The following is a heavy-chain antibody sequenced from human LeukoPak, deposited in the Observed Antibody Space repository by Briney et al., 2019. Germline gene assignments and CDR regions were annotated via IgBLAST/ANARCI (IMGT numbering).Heavy chain of an antibody. CDR2: ISTTGAT. V-gene: IGHV3-13*04. CDR1: GFTFSSYD. J-gene: IGHJ4*02. CDR3: ARGRSGSYFDS. D-gene: IGHD1-26*01. Sequence: GGSLRLSCAASGFTFSSYDMHWVRQATGKGLESVSAISTTGATYYPGSVKGRFTISRENAKSSLYLQMNSLRAEDTAVYYCARGRSGSYFDSWGQGTLVAVSS.